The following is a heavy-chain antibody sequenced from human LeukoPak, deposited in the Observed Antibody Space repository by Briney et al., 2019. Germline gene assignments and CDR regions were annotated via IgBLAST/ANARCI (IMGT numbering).Heavy chain of an antibody. Sequence: SETLSLTCTVSGGSISSYYWSWLRQPPGGGLEWLGYIYYSGSSNYNPSLKSRVTISVDTSKNQFSLKLSSVTAADTAVYYCARVGYSSYYYYMDVWGKGTTVTVSS. V-gene: IGHV4-59*01. CDR3: ARVGYSSYYYYMDV. J-gene: IGHJ6*03. CDR1: GGSISSYY. D-gene: IGHD5-18*01. CDR2: IYYSGSS.